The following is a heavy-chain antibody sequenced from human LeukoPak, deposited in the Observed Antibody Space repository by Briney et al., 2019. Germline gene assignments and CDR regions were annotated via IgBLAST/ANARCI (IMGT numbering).Heavy chain of an antibody. J-gene: IGHJ3*02. D-gene: IGHD3-22*01. V-gene: IGHV4-4*07. Sequence: PSETLSPTCTVSGDSISNHRLAWIRQPAGKGLEWIGITSGTGDYNPSLKSRVSMSVDTSKNLVSLTLTSVTAADTAVYYCARLYYYEDGGLYFGPEAFDIWGQGTGVTVSS. CDR1: GDSISNHR. CDR3: ARLYYYEDGGLYFGPEAFDI. CDR2: TSGTG.